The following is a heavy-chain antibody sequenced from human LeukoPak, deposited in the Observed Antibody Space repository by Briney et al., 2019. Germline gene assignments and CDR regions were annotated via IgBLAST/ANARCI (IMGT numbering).Heavy chain of an antibody. V-gene: IGHV1-18*01. CDR1: GYTFTSYG. D-gene: IGHD6-6*01. J-gene: IGHJ4*02. Sequence: GASVKVSCKASGYTFTSYGISWVRQAPGKGLEWMGWISGYNGNTNYAQKLQGRVTMTTDTSTSTVYMELRSLRSDDTAVYYCATTIGARLMYFDYWGQGTLVTVSS. CDR2: ISGYNGNT. CDR3: ATTIGARLMYFDY.